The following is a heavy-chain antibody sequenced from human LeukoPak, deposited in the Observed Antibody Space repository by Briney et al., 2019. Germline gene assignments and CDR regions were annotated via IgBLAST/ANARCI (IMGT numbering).Heavy chain of an antibody. CDR1: GYTFTSYD. D-gene: IGHD5-18*01. CDR2: MNPNSGNT. V-gene: IGHV1-8*01. Sequence: ASVKVSCKASGYTFTSYDINWVRQATGQGLEWMGWMNPNSGNTGYAQKFQGRVTMTRNTSISTAYMELSSLRSEDTAVYYCARDNGGTAMAYYYYYYMDVWGKGTTVIIS. J-gene: IGHJ6*03. CDR3: ARDNGGTAMAYYYYYYMDV.